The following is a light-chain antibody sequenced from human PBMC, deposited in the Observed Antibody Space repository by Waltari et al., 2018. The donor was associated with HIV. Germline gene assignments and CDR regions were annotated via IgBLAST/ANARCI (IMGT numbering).Light chain of an antibody. CDR3: LSADGRGVRKF. CDR1: ALSGPF. V-gene: IGLV3-25*03. CDR2: RSR. J-gene: IGLJ2*01. Sequence: YELTQPPSVSVSPGQPARITCSGNALSGPFGYWYQPKVGQAPVLVIFRSRERSSQVPARFSASKSGTTFTLTISGVQAEDEADYFCLSADGRGVRKFFGGGTRLSVL.